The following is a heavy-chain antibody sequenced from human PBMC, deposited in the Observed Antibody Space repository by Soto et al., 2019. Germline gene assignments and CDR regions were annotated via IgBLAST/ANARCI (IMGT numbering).Heavy chain of an antibody. CDR2: IHHSGST. J-gene: IGHJ4*02. CDR3: AKMVGATLVDY. CDR1: GASISSTSSGDW. D-gene: IGHD1-26*01. V-gene: IGHV4-4*02. Sequence: QVQLQESGPGLVKPSGTLSLTCTVSGASISSTSSGDWWSWVRQPPGKGLEWIGEIHHSGSTNYNPTPKSRVTMSVDKSKNQFSLRLSSVTAADTAVYYCAKMVGATLVDYWGQGTLVTVSS.